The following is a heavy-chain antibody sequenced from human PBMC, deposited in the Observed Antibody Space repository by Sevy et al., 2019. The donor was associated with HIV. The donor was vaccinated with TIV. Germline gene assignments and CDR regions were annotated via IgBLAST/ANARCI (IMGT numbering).Heavy chain of an antibody. CDR1: GFTFDDYA. V-gene: IGHV3-9*01. CDR2: ISWNSGSI. CDR3: AKDREGGVIMCGDLDV. Sequence: GGSLRLSCAASGFTFDDYAMHWVRQAPGKGLEWVSGISWNSGSIGYADSVKGRFTISRDNAKNSLYLQMNSLRAEDTALYYCAKDREGGVIMCGDLDVWGQGTTVTVSS. D-gene: IGHD3-10*01. J-gene: IGHJ6*02.